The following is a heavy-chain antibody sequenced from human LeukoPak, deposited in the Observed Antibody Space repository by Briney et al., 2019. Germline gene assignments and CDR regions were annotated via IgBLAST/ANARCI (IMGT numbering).Heavy chain of an antibody. V-gene: IGHV3-9*03. Sequence: GRSLRLSCAASGFTLDDYAMHGVRHAPGKGLEGVSGISWNSGSIGYADSVKCRFTISRDNAKHSLYLQMNSLRAEDMALYYCAKDKIAVAGIRSAFDIWGQGTMVTVSS. J-gene: IGHJ3*02. CDR2: ISWNSGSI. D-gene: IGHD6-19*01. CDR3: AKDKIAVAGIRSAFDI. CDR1: GFTLDDYA.